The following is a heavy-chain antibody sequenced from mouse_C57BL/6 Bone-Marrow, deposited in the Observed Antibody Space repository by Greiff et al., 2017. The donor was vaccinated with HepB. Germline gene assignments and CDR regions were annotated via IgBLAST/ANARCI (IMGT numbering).Heavy chain of an antibody. CDR3: ANYYYVSSEDYFDY. Sequence: VQLQQSGPELVKPGASVKISCKASGYSFTDYNMNWVKQSNGKSLEWIGVINPNYGTTSYNQKFKGKATLTVDQSSSTAYMQLNSLTSEDSAVYYCANYYYVSSEDYFDYWGQGTTLTVSS. J-gene: IGHJ2*01. D-gene: IGHD1-1*01. V-gene: IGHV1-39*01. CDR2: INPNYGTT. CDR1: GYSFTDYN.